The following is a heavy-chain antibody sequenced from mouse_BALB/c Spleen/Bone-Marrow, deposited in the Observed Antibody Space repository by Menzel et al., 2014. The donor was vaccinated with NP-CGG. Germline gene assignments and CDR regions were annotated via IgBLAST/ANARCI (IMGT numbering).Heavy chain of an antibody. CDR3: AREKYGNYYAMDY. J-gene: IGHJ4*01. CDR2: IWRDGST. CDR1: GFSLXGYG. V-gene: IGHV2-6-7*01. D-gene: IGHD2-10*02. Sequence: VMLVESGPGLVSPSRSLSITCTVSGFSLXGYGVNWARQPPGKGLEWLGMIWRDGSTDYNSALKSRLSISKDNSKSQVFLKMNSLQTDDTARYYCAREKYGNYYAMDYWVKEPQSPSPQ.